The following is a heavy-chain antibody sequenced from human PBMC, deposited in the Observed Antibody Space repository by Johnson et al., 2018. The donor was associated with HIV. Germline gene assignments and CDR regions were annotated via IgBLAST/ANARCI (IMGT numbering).Heavy chain of an antibody. J-gene: IGHJ3*02. D-gene: IGHD6-19*01. CDR2: IFSGGSTI. V-gene: IGHV3-11*04. CDR3: ARGRSGWYGGAFDI. Sequence: QVQLVESGGGVVRPGGSLRLSCAASGFIVSSNYMSWVRQAPGKGLECVSVIFSGGSTIYYAAPVTGRFPLSRDNAKNSLYLQRNSLRAEDTAVYYCARGRSGWYGGAFDIWGQGTMVTVSS. CDR1: GFIVSSNY.